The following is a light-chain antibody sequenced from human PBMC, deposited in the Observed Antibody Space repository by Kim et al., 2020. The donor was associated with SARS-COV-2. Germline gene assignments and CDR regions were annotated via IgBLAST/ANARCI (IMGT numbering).Light chain of an antibody. J-gene: IGLJ2*01. CDR3: CSYAGSYTPKVV. Sequence: SVTISCTGTSSDVGGYNYVSWYQQHPGKAPKLMIYDVSKRPSGVPDRFSGSKSGNTASLTISGLQAEDEADYYCCSYAGSYTPKVVFGGGTQLTVL. V-gene: IGLV2-11*01. CDR1: SSDVGGYNY. CDR2: DVS.